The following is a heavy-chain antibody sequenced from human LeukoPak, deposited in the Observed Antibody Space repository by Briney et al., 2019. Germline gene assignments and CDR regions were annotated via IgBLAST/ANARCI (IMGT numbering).Heavy chain of an antibody. V-gene: IGHV4-59*01. CDR3: ARPYSSGWSSDAFDI. CDR1: GGSISSYY. J-gene: IGHJ3*02. CDR2: IYYSGST. Sequence: SETLSLTCTVSGGSISSYYWSWVRQPPGKGLEWIGYIYYSGSTNYNPSLKSRVTISVDTSKNQFSLKLSSVTAADTAVYYCARPYSSGWSSDAFDIWGRGTMVTVSS. D-gene: IGHD6-19*01.